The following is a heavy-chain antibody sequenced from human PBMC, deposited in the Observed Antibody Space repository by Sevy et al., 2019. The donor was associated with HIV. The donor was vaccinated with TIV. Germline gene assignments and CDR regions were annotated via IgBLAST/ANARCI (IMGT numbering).Heavy chain of an antibody. Sequence: GGSLRLSCAVSGFNFNIYSMSWVRQAPGKGLEWVSTLSFGGGKINYADSVKGRFIISRDDSKNTLYLQMNSLRAEDTGVCFCARGGCTRPLDYWGQGTLVTVSS. D-gene: IGHD2-8*01. CDR2: LSFGGGKI. J-gene: IGHJ4*02. CDR1: GFNFNIYS. V-gene: IGHV3-23*01. CDR3: ARGGCTRPLDY.